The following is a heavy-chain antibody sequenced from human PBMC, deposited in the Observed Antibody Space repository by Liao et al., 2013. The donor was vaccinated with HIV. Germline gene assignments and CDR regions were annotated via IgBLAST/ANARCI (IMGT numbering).Heavy chain of an antibody. J-gene: IGHJ4*02. CDR3: ARGMDDPGYSFYYFDL. Sequence: QVQLQESGPGLVKPSETLSLTCSVSGGSISPYYWSWLRQPAGKGLEWIGRIYSSGSTNYSPSLKSRVTMSLDTSTNEFSLKVRSVTAADTAVYYCARGMDDPGYSFYYFDLWGQGTLVTVSS. CDR1: GGSISPYY. V-gene: IGHV4-4*07. D-gene: IGHD2-15*01. CDR2: IYSSGST.